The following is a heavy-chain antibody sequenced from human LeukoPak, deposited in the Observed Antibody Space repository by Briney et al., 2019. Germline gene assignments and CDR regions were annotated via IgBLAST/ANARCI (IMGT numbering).Heavy chain of an antibody. Sequence: GGSLRLSCAASGFTLSSYTMNWVRQAPGKGLAWVSSISGSSRHKYYADSVKGRFTISRDNAKNSLYLQMNSLRAEDTAVYYCARTANFAAGYYIDYWGQGTLVTVSS. CDR2: ISGSSRHK. V-gene: IGHV3-21*01. D-gene: IGHD6-13*01. CDR3: ARTANFAAGYYIDY. J-gene: IGHJ4*02. CDR1: GFTLSSYT.